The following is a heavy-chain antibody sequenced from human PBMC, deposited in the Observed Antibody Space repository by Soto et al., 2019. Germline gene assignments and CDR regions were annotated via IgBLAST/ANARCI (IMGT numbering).Heavy chain of an antibody. CDR3: ARDLRYRSGSYYTHTYFDY. V-gene: IGHV4-31*03. CDR1: GGSISSGGYY. CDR2: IYYSWST. J-gene: IGHJ4*02. D-gene: IGHD3-10*01. Sequence: PSETLSLTCTVSGGSISSGGYYWSWIRQHPGKGLEWLGYIYYSWSTYYNPSLKSRVTISVDTSKNQLSLKLSSVTAAVTAVYYCARDLRYRSGSYYTHTYFDYWGRGTLVTV.